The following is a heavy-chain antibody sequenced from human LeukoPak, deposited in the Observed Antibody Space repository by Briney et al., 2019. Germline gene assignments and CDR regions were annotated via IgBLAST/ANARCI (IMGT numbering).Heavy chain of an antibody. CDR3: TRGADLYAFDI. Sequence: PGGSLRLSCSASGFTFTTYAMSWVRQAPGKGLEWVGFIRSKAYGGTTEYAASVKGRFTVSRDDSKSIAYLQMNSLNTEDTAVYYCTRGADLYAFDIWGQGTMVTVSS. CDR1: GFTFTTYA. V-gene: IGHV3-49*04. J-gene: IGHJ3*02. CDR2: IRSKAYGGTT.